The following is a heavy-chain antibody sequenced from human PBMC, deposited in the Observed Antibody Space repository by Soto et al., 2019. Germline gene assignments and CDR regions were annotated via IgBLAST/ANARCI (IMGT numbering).Heavy chain of an antibody. J-gene: IGHJ5*02. CDR3: ARGQSYYYDSSGYYPDR. CDR1: GGTFSSYA. Sequence: SVKVSCKASGGTFSSYAISWVRQAPGQGLEWMGGIIPIFGTANYAQKFRGRVTITADESTSTAYMELSSLRSEDTAVYYCARGQSYYYDSSGYYPDRWGQGTLVTVSS. V-gene: IGHV1-69*13. D-gene: IGHD3-22*01. CDR2: IIPIFGTA.